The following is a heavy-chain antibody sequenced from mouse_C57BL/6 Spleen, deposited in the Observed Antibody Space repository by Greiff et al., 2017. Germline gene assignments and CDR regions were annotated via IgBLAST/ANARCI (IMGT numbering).Heavy chain of an antibody. Sequence: VQLQQPGAELVKPGASVKMSCKASGYTFTSYWITWVKQRPGQGLEWIGDIYPGSGSTNYNEKFKSKATLTVDTSSSTAYMQLSSLTSEDSAVYYCARVEEFRDGYFDYWGQGTTLTVSS. CDR1: GYTFTSYW. D-gene: IGHD2-3*01. J-gene: IGHJ2*01. CDR3: ARVEEFRDGYFDY. CDR2: IYPGSGST. V-gene: IGHV1-55*01.